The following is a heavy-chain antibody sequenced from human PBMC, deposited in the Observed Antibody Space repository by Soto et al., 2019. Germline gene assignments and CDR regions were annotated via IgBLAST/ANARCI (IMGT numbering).Heavy chain of an antibody. D-gene: IGHD2-15*01. V-gene: IGHV1-8*01. CDR2: MNPNSGNT. Sequence: ASVKLSCTASGYTFTSYDINWVRQATGQGFEWMGWMNPNSGNTGYAQKFQGRVTMTRNTSISTAYMELSSLRSEDTAVYYCARGRGVLGVVVVEGPDDAFDIWGQGTMVTVSS. J-gene: IGHJ3*02. CDR3: ARGRGVLGVVVVEGPDDAFDI. CDR1: GYTFTSYD.